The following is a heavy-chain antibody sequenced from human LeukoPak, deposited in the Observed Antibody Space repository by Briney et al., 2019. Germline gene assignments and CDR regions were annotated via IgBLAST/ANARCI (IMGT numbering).Heavy chain of an antibody. J-gene: IGHJ4*02. CDR2: INPNSGGT. Sequence: ASVKVSCKASGYTFSDHYIQWVRQAPGQGFDWLGWINPNSGGTDYARKFRGRVTMTRDMSLSTAHMELTRLTYDDTAVYYCARGALDPETVTNYFEYWAQGTLVTVSS. D-gene: IGHD4-17*01. CDR3: ARGALDPETVTNYFEY. CDR1: GYTFSDHY. V-gene: IGHV1-2*02.